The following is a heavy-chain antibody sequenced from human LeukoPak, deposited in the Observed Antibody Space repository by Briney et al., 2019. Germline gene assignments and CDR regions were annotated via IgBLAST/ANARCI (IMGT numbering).Heavy chain of an antibody. V-gene: IGHV3-20*04. Sequence: GGSLRLSCAAFGFNFDDYGMSWVRQAPGKGLEWVSGINWNGGSTGYADSVKGRFTISRDNAKNSLYLQMNSLRAPATDSYYCARVRNGYSYDAVDIWCQGTMVTVSS. D-gene: IGHD5-24*01. CDR2: INWNGGST. J-gene: IGHJ3*02. CDR1: GFNFDDYG. CDR3: ARVRNGYSYDAVDI.